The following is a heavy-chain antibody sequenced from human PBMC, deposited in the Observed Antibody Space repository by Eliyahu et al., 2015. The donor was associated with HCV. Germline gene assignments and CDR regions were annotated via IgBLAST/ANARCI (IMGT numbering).Heavy chain of an antibody. CDR1: SGSFNDYY. D-gene: IGHD6-13*01. J-gene: IGHJ1*01. V-gene: IGHV4-59*01. CDR2: LSYSGNS. Sequence: QVQLQESGPGLVKASETLSLICTIXSGSFNDYYWSWVRQTPGKGLEWIGYLSYSGNSVYNPSLSSRVTISPGTSNNQFSLRLTSVTAADTAIYYCARSRDSSNWPQRGLLGFWGQGTLVTVSS. CDR3: ARSRDSSNWPQRGLLGF.